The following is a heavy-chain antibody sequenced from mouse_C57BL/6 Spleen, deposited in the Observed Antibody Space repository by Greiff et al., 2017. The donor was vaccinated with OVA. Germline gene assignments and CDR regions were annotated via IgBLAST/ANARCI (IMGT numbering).Heavy chain of an antibody. J-gene: IGHJ1*03. Sequence: EVKLVESGGGLVKPGGSLKLSCAASGFTFSSYAMSWVRQTPEKRLEWVATISDGGSYTYYPDNVKGRFTISRDNAKNNLYLQMSPLKSEDTAMYYCARITTVVATRYFDVWGTGTTVTVSS. CDR3: ARITTVVATRYFDV. D-gene: IGHD1-1*01. CDR2: ISDGGSYT. V-gene: IGHV5-4*03. CDR1: GFTFSSYA.